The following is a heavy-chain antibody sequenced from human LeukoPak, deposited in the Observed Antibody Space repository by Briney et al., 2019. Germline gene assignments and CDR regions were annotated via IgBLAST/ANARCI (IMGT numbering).Heavy chain of an antibody. CDR2: LSDSGGST. CDR3: AKSRTFDY. D-gene: IGHD6-13*01. V-gene: IGHV3-23*01. CDR1: GFTFSSCG. J-gene: IGHJ4*02. Sequence: PGGSLRLSCAASGFTFSSCGMSWVRQAPGKGLEWVSALSDSGGSTFYADSVKGRFTISRDNGNNSLYLQMNSLKTEDTAVYYCAKSRTFDYWGQGTLVTVSS.